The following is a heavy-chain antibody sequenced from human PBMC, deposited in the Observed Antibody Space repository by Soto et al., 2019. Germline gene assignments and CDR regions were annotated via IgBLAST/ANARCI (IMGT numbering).Heavy chain of an antibody. V-gene: IGHV4-38-2*01. CDR1: GYSISSAYY. D-gene: IGHD3-22*01. CDR3: AKNGANYYDSSGYLDY. CDR2: VYHSGST. Sequence: PSETLSLTCVVSGYSISSAYYWGWIRQPPGKGLEWIGSVYHSGSTYYNPSLKSRVTISVDTSKNHFSLKLRSVTAADSAVYYCAKNGANYYDSSGYLDYWGQGTLVTVSS. J-gene: IGHJ4*02.